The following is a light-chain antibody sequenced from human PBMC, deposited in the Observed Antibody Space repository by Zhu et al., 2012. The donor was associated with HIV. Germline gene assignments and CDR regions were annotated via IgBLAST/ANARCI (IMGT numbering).Light chain of an antibody. Sequence: PGERATLSCRASQSVSSSSLAWYQQKPGQAPRLLIYGASSRATGIPDRFSGSGSGTDFTLTISRLEPEDFAVYYCQQYGSSPLTFGGGTKVQIK. J-gene: IGKJ4*01. CDR2: GAS. V-gene: IGKV3-20*01. CDR1: QSVSSSS. CDR3: QQYGSSPLT.